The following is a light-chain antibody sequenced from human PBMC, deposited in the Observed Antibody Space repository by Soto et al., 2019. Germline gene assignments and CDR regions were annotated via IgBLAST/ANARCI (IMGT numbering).Light chain of an antibody. Sequence: ELVLTQSPGTLSLSPGERATLSCRASQSVDSTYIAWYQQRPGQTPSLLIYGASTRATGIPDRFSGSGSGTHFTLTISRLEPGDFAVYYCQHFGGTTFTFGQGTRLEIK. J-gene: IGKJ5*01. V-gene: IGKV3-20*01. CDR3: QHFGGTTFT. CDR1: QSVDSTY. CDR2: GAS.